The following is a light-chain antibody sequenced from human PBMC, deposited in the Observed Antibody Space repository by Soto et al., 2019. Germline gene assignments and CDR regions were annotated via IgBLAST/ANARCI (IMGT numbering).Light chain of an antibody. J-gene: IGLJ2*01. Sequence: QSVLTQSPSVSAAPGQKVTISCSGSSSNIGNNYVSWYQQLPGTAPKLLIYDNNKRPSEIPDRFSGSKSGTSANLAITGLQTGDEAEYYCGTWDDSLNAVIFGGGTKLTVL. V-gene: IGLV1-51*01. CDR2: DNN. CDR3: GTWDDSLNAVI. CDR1: SSNIGNNY.